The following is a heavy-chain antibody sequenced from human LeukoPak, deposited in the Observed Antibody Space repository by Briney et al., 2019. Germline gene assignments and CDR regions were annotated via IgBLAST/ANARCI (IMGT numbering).Heavy chain of an antibody. J-gene: IGHJ5*02. V-gene: IGHV3-30-3*01. CDR3: ARAEGVNYDFWSENWFDP. D-gene: IGHD3-3*01. CDR1: GFTFSSYA. Sequence: GGSLRLSCAASGFTFSSYAMHWVRQAPGKGLEWVAVISYDGSNKYYADSVKGRFTISRDNSKNTLYLQMNSLRAEDTAVYYCARAEGVNYDFWSENWFDPWGQETLVTVSS. CDR2: ISYDGSNK.